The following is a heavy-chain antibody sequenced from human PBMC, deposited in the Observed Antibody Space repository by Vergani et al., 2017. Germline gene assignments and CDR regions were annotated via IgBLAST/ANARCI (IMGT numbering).Heavy chain of an antibody. CDR2: IKQDGSEK. CDR3: AREGYCSSTSCSIGFYYYYGMDV. J-gene: IGHJ6*02. V-gene: IGHV3-7*03. D-gene: IGHD2-2*01. CDR1: GFTFSSYW. Sequence: EVQLVESGGGLVKPGGSLRLSCAASGFTFSSYWMSWVRQAPGKGLEWVANIKQDGSEKYYVDSVKGRFTISRDNAKNSLYLQMNSLRAEDTAVYYCAREGYCSSTSCSIGFYYYYGMDVWGQGTTVTVSS.